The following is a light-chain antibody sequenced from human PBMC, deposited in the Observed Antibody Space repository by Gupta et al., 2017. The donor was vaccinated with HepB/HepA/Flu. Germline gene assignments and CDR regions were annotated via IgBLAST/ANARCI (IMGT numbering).Light chain of an antibody. J-gene: IGLJ2*01. CDR1: SSDY. CDR2: DVS. V-gene: IGLV2-14*03. Sequence: QSALTQPASVSGSPGPSLTMSCAGTSSDYVSWYQQHPGKAPKLMIFDVSNRPSGVSDRFSGSKSGNTASLTISGLQAEDEADYFCSSYASSTTLVVFGGGTKLTVL. CDR3: SSYASSTTLVV.